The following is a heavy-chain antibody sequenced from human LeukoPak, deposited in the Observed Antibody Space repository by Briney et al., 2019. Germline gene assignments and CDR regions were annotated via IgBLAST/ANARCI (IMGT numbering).Heavy chain of an antibody. D-gene: IGHD4-17*01. CDR2: ISTYNGNT. V-gene: IGHV1-18*01. CDR1: GGTFSSYA. Sequence: ASVKVSCKASGGTFSSYAISWVRQAPGQGLEWMGWISTYNGNTNYAQKLQGRVTMTTDTSTSTAYMELRSLTSDDTAVYYCARAYDYGDAGLPRDWGQGTLVTVSS. CDR3: ARAYDYGDAGLPRD. J-gene: IGHJ4*02.